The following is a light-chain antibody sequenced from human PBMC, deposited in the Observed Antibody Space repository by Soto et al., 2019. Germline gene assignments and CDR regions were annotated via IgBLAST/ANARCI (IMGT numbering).Light chain of an antibody. Sequence: QSVLSQPPSVSGAPGQRITISCTGSSSNIGANYDEHWYRQVPGTAPKLLMSGDNNRPSGVADRFSGSKSGTSASLAITRLQAEEEADYYCQSYDSSLDRVFGTGTKLTVL. J-gene: IGLJ1*01. CDR3: QSYDSSLDRV. V-gene: IGLV1-40*01. CDR1: SSNIGANYD. CDR2: GDN.